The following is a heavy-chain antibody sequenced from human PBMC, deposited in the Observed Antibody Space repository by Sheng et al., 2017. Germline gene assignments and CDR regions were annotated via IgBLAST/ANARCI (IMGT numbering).Heavy chain of an antibody. V-gene: IGHV3-74*01. CDR1: GFTFSSYW. CDR2: INNEGSST. J-gene: IGHJ3*01. Sequence: EVQLVESGGGLVQPGGSLRLSCAASGFTFSSYWMHWVRQAPGKGLMWVSRINNEGSSTTYADSVKGRFTISRDNAKNTLYLQMTSLRAEDTAVYYCARSGYSSSHAFDLWGQGTLVTVSS. D-gene: IGHD5-18*01. CDR3: ARSGYSSSHAFDL.